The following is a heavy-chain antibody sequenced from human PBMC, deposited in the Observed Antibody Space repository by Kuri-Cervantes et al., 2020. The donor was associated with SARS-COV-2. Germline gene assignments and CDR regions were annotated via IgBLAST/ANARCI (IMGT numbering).Heavy chain of an antibody. D-gene: IGHD6-19*01. CDR1: GGSISSYY. V-gene: IGHV4-59*01. CDR2: IYYSGST. CDR3: AGSSGWYTYYYYGMDV. Sequence: SCTVSGGSISSYYWSWIRQPPGKGLEWIGYIYYSGSTNYNPSLKSRVTISVDTSKNQFSLKLSSVTAADTAVYYCAGSSGWYTYYYYGMDVWGQGTTVTVSS. J-gene: IGHJ6*02.